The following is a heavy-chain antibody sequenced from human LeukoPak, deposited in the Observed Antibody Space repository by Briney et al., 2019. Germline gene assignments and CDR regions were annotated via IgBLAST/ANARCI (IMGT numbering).Heavy chain of an antibody. CDR3: ARTLRRILGYFDWLLRNDAFDI. CDR2: IYHSGST. Sequence: SETLSLTCAVSGGSISSSNWWSWVRQPPGKGLEWIGEIYHSGSTNYIPSLKSRVTISVDKSKNQFSLKLSSVTAADTAVYYCARTLRRILGYFDWLLRNDAFDIWGQGTMVTVSS. CDR1: GGSISSSNW. V-gene: IGHV4-4*02. D-gene: IGHD3-9*01. J-gene: IGHJ3*02.